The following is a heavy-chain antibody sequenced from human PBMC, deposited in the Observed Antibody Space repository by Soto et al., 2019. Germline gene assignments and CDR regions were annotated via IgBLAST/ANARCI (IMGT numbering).Heavy chain of an antibody. V-gene: IGHV3-21*01. CDR1: GFTFSSYS. J-gene: IGHJ5*02. CDR2: ISSSSSYI. Sequence: GGSLRLSCGASGFTFSSYSMNWVRQAPGKGLEWVSSISSSSSYIYYADSVKGRFTISRDNAKNSLYLQMNSLRAEDTAVYYCARDYSGSYLDWFDPWGQGTLVTVSS. D-gene: IGHD1-26*01. CDR3: ARDYSGSYLDWFDP.